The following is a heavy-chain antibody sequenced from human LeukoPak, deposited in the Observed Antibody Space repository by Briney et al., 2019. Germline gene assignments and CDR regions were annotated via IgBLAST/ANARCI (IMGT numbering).Heavy chain of an antibody. Sequence: PGGSLRLSCAASGFTFSSSGMSWVRQAPGKGLEWVSASSGSGSSTYYADSVKGRFTISRDKSKNTLYLQMNSLRAEDTAVYSCAKESDSGYHSEGPKTWGLGTLVTVSS. CDR3: AKESDSGYHSEGPKT. D-gene: IGHD5-12*01. J-gene: IGHJ5*02. V-gene: IGHV3-23*01. CDR2: SSGSGSST. CDR1: GFTFSSSG.